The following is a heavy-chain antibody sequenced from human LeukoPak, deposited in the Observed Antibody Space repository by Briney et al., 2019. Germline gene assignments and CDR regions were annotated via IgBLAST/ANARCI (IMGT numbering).Heavy chain of an antibody. CDR2: IYHSGST. J-gene: IGHJ4*02. D-gene: IGHD2-15*01. CDR3: ARGRRERYCSGGSCPTYFDY. CDR1: GGSISSGGYS. Sequence: SETLSLTCAVSGGSISSGGYSWSWIRQPPGKGLEWIGHIYHSGSTYYNPSLKSRVTISVDRSKNQFSLKLSSVTAADTAVYYCARGRRERYCSGGSCPTYFDYWGQGTLVTVSS. V-gene: IGHV4-30-2*01.